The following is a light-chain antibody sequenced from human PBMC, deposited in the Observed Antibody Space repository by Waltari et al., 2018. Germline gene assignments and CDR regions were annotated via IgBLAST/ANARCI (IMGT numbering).Light chain of an antibody. CDR1: QSLLHSDGKTH. J-gene: IGKJ4*01. CDR2: EVS. CDR3: MQSLQFPLT. V-gene: IGKV2D-29*01. Sequence: DVVMTQTPLALSVTPGQPSSISCKSSQSLLHSDGKTHLYCYQQKPGQPPQLLIYEVSSRISGVPDRVSGSGSGSDFTLNISRVEAEDVGLYYCMQSLQFPLTFGGGNKVEIK.